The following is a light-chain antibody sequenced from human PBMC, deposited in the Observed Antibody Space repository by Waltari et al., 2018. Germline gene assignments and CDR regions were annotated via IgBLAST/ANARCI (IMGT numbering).Light chain of an antibody. J-gene: IGKJ4*01. CDR3: QQSFSTPLT. CDR2: AAS. CDR1: QSISSS. V-gene: IGKV1-39*01. Sequence: DIQMTPSPSSLSASLGDSVTITCRASQSISSSLNWYQQKPGVAPKLLLYAASSLRNGVPSRFSGSGSGTDFSLTISSLQPEDFATYYCQQSFSTPLTFGGGTKVEIK.